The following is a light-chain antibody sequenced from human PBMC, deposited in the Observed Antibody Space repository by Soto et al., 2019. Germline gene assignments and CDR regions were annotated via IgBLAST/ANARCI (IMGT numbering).Light chain of an antibody. V-gene: IGKV3-15*01. CDR1: QSVSRN. Sequence: EIVMTQSPATLSVSAGERAALSCRASQSVSRNLAWYQQKPGQAPRLLIDGASSRATGIPARFSGSGSGTEFTLTISSLQSEDSAVYYCQQYNNWPGTFGQGTKVEIK. CDR2: GAS. J-gene: IGKJ1*01. CDR3: QQYNNWPGT.